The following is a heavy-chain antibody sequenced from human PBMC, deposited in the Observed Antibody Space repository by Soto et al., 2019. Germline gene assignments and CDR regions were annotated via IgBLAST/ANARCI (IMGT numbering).Heavy chain of an antibody. CDR1: GGSVNSGNYY. Sequence: QVQLQQWGAGLLKPSETLSLTCAVFGGSVNSGNYYWSWIRQPPGKGLEWIGEMSHSGGTHFNPSLKSRAPISVDTSKHQFSLKMSSVTAADTALYYCARVERGTATTVVDAFDIWGPGTMVTVSS. V-gene: IGHV4-34*02. J-gene: IGHJ3*02. CDR2: MSHSGGT. CDR3: ARVERGTATTVVDAFDI. D-gene: IGHD1-1*01.